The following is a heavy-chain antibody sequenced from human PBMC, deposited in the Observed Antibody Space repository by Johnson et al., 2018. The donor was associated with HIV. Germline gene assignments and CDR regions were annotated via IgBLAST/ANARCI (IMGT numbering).Heavy chain of an antibody. V-gene: IGHV3-30*19. J-gene: IGHJ3*02. Sequence: QVQLVESGGGVVQPGRSLRLSCAASGFTLSTYGMHWVRQAPGKGLEWVAVISYDGSNKYYADSVKGRFTISRDNSKNTLYLQMNSLRAEDTAVYYCARDGTRYYYDSSGSRGTFDIWGQGTMVTVSS. CDR1: GFTLSTYG. CDR3: ARDGTRYYYDSSGSRGTFDI. D-gene: IGHD3-22*01. CDR2: ISYDGSNK.